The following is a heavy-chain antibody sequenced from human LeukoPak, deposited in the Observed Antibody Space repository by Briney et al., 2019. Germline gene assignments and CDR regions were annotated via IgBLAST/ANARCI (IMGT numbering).Heavy chain of an antibody. CDR3: ARRGDYGDYWFDP. CDR2: IYPGDSDT. CDR1: GYSFTSYW. V-gene: IGHV5-51*01. Sequence: GESLKISCKGSGYSFTSYWIGWVRQMPGKGLEWMGIIYPGDSDTGYSPPFQGQVTILVDKSISTAYLQWSNLKASDTAMYYCARRGDYGDYWFDPWGQGTLVTVSS. J-gene: IGHJ5*02. D-gene: IGHD4-17*01.